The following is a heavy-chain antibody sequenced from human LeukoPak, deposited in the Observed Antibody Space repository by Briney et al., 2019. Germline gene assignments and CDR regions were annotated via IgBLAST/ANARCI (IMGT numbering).Heavy chain of an antibody. V-gene: IGHV3-23*01. J-gene: IGHJ4*02. D-gene: IGHD6-25*01. CDR3: AKLLAATWTFDY. CDR1: GFTFSSYA. Sequence: GSLRLSCAASGFTFSSYAMSWVRQAPGKGLEWVSAISGSGGSTYYADSVKGRFTISRDNSKNTLYLQMNSLRAEDTAVYYCAKLLAATWTFDYRGQGTLVTVSS. CDR2: ISGSGGST.